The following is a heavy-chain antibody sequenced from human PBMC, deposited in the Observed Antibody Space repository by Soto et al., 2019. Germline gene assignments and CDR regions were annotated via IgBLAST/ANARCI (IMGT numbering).Heavy chain of an antibody. Sequence: VQLVQSEAEVKKPGSSVKVSCEASGDTFNYYSIHWVRQAPGQGLEWMGDIVPMLGTPNYAQKFQGRVTIYADISTRTAYMNLSSLRSKDTALYYCAKLVRGGLDPWGQGTLVTVSS. CDR1: GDTFNYYS. J-gene: IGHJ5*02. V-gene: IGHV1-69*06. D-gene: IGHD2-15*01. CDR2: IVPMLGTP. CDR3: AKLVRGGLDP.